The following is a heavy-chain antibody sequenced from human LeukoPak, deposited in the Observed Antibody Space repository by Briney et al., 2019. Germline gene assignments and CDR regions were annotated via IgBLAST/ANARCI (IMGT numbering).Heavy chain of an antibody. V-gene: IGHV6-1*01. CDR2: TYYRSTWYN. Sequence: SQTLSLTCAISGDSVSSNSVTWNWIRQSPSRGLEWLGRTYYRSTWYNDYAVSVRGRITVNPDTSKNQFSLHLNSVTPEDTAVYYCARRLTQYNCFDPWGQGILVTVSS. CDR3: ARRLTQYNCFDP. CDR1: GDSVSSNSVT. D-gene: IGHD2-21*02. J-gene: IGHJ5*02.